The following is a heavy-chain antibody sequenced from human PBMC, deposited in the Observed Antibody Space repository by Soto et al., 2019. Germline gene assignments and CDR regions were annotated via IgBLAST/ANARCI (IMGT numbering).Heavy chain of an antibody. CDR1: GYTFTSYG. J-gene: IGHJ6*02. Sequence: QVQLVQSGAEVKKPGASVKVSCKASGYTFTSYGISWVRQAPGQGLEWMGWISAYNGNTNYAQKLQGRVTMTTDTSASTAYMEVRSLRSDDTAVYYCARELAYGDYVNYYYGMDVWGQGTTVTVSS. D-gene: IGHD4-17*01. CDR2: ISAYNGNT. CDR3: ARELAYGDYVNYYYGMDV. V-gene: IGHV1-18*01.